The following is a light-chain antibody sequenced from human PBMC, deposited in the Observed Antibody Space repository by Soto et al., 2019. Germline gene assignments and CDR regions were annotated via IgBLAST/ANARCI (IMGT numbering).Light chain of an antibody. V-gene: IGLV1-44*01. CDR3: AAWDDSLIGPV. CDR2: SNN. Sequence: QLVLTQPPSASGTPGQRVTISCSGSSSNIGSNTVNWYQHLPGTAPTLLIYSNNQWPSGVPDRFSGSKSGTSASLAISGLQSEDEADYYCAAWDDSLIGPVFGGGTKLTVL. J-gene: IGLJ2*01. CDR1: SSNIGSNT.